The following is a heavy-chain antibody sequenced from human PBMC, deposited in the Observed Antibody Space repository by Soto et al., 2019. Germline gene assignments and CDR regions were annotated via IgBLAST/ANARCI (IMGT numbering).Heavy chain of an antibody. J-gene: IGHJ6*02. V-gene: IGHV1-69*01. CDR1: GGTFSSYA. CDR2: IIPIFGTA. CDR3: ARGAGYCSGGSCYRGYYYYYGMDV. Sequence: QVQLVQSGAEVKKPGSSVKVSCKASGGTFSSYAISWVRQAPGQGLEWMGGIIPIFGTANYAQKFQGRVTITADESTSTAYMGLSSLRSEDTAVYYCARGAGYCSGGSCYRGYYYYYGMDVWGQGTTVTVSS. D-gene: IGHD2-15*01.